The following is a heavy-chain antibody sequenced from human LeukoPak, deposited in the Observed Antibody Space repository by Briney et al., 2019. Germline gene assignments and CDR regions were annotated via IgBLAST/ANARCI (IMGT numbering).Heavy chain of an antibody. D-gene: IGHD3-22*01. V-gene: IGHV1-69*04. CDR3: ASPDVYYYDSSGYYPFDY. Sequence: ASVKVSCKASGGTFSSYAISWVRQAPGQGFEWMGRIIPILGIANYAQKFQGRVTITADKSTSTAYMELSSLRSEDTAVYYCASPDVYYYDSSGYYPFDYWGQGTLVTVSS. CDR1: GGTFSSYA. J-gene: IGHJ4*02. CDR2: IIPILGIA.